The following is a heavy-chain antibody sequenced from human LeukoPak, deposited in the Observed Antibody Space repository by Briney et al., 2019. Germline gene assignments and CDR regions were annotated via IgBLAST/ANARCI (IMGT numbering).Heavy chain of an antibody. Sequence: GGSLRLSCAASGFTFSSYSMNWVRQAPGKGLEWVSYISSSSSTIYYADSVKGRFTISRDNAKNSLYLQMNSLRAEDTAVYYCASASYSNYELYYYYYMDVWAKGPRSPSP. J-gene: IGHJ6*03. CDR1: GFTFSSYS. CDR2: ISSSSSTI. D-gene: IGHD4-11*01. V-gene: IGHV3-48*01. CDR3: ASASYSNYELYYYYYMDV.